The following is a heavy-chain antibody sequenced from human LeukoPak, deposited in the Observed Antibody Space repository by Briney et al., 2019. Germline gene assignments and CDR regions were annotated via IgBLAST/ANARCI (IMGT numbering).Heavy chain of an antibody. J-gene: IGHJ4*02. D-gene: IGHD6-13*01. CDR1: GGSFSGYY. CDR3: ARTGYSSSLDY. CDR2: INHSGST. V-gene: IGHV4-34*01. Sequence: PSETLSLTCAVYGGSFSGYYWSWIRQPPGKGLEWIGEINHSGSTNYNPSLQSRVTISVDTSKNQFSLKLSSVTAADTAVYYCARTGYSSSLDYWGQGTLVTVSS.